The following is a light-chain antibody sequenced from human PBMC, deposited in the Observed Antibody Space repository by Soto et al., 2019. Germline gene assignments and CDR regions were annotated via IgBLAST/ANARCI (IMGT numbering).Light chain of an antibody. CDR2: WAS. CDR3: QQYYTTPWT. Sequence: DIVMTQSPDSLAVSLGERATINCKSSQSVLYSSNNKNYLAWYQQKPGQPPKALIYWASTRESGVPVRFSGSGSGTDFTLTISSLQAEDVAVYYCQQYYTTPWTFGQGTKVDIK. V-gene: IGKV4-1*01. J-gene: IGKJ1*01. CDR1: QSVLYSSNNKNY.